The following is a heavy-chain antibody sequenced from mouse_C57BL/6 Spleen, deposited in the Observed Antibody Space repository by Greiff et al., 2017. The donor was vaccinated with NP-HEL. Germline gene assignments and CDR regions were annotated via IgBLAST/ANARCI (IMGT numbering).Heavy chain of an antibody. J-gene: IGHJ4*01. Sequence: QVQLQQSGAELVRPGSSVKLSCKASGYTFTSYWMHWVKQRPIQGLEWIGNIDPSDSETHYNQKFKDKATLTVDKSSSTAYMQLSSLTSEDSAVYYWARGVGNPYAMDYWGQGTSVTVSS. V-gene: IGHV1-52*01. CDR2: IDPSDSET. D-gene: IGHD2-1*01. CDR3: ARGVGNPYAMDY. CDR1: GYTFTSYW.